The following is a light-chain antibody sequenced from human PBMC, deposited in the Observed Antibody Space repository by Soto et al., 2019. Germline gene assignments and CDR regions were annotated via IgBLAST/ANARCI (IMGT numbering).Light chain of an antibody. J-gene: IGLJ3*02. Sequence: QSVLTQPPSMSGAPGQRVTISCTGSSSNIGAGYDVHWYQLLPGTAPKLLIYGNTNRPSGVPDRFSGSKSGTSASLAITGLRAEDDADYYCQSHDSGLKSWVFGGGTKLTVL. CDR2: GNT. CDR3: QSHDSGLKSWV. V-gene: IGLV1-40*01. CDR1: SSNIGAGYD.